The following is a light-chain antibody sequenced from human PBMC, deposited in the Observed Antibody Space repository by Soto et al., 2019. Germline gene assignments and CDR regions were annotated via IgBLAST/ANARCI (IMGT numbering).Light chain of an antibody. V-gene: IGKV3-20*01. CDR3: QQYNNWPRET. CDR1: QSVSSNY. J-gene: IGKJ1*01. Sequence: EIVLTQSPGTLSLSPGERATLSCRASQSVSSNYLAWYQQKAGQAPRLLIYGASTRATGVPDRFSGSGSGTDFTLTISSLQSEDFAVYYCQQYNNWPRETFGQGTKVDIK. CDR2: GAS.